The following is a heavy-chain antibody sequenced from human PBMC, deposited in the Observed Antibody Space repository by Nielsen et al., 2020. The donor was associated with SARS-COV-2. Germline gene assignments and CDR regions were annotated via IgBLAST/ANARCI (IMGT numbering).Heavy chain of an antibody. CDR1: GFTFSSYT. J-gene: IGHJ4*02. D-gene: IGHD6-13*01. CDR2: IRSNGGST. CDR3: VKGGYSSPAY. V-gene: IGHV3-64D*09. Sequence: LKISCSASGFTFSSYTMLWVRQAPGKGLEYVSAIRSNGGSTYYTDSVKGRFIISRDNSKNTLYLQMSSLRAEDTAVYHCVKGGYSSPAYWSQGTLVTVSS.